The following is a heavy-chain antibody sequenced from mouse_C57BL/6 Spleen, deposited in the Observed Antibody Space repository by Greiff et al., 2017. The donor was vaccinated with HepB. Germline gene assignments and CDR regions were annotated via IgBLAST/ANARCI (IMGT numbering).Heavy chain of an antibody. CDR1: GFTFSSYG. CDR3: ARQDTTVVATDAMDY. CDR2: ISSGGSYT. J-gene: IGHJ4*01. Sequence: DVKLVESGGDLVKPGGSLKLSCAASGFTFSSYGMSWVRQTPDKRLEWVATISSGGSYTYYPDSVKGRFTISRDNAKNTLYLQMSSLKSEDTAMYYCARQDTTVVATDAMDYWGQGTSVTVSS. D-gene: IGHD1-1*01. V-gene: IGHV5-6*02.